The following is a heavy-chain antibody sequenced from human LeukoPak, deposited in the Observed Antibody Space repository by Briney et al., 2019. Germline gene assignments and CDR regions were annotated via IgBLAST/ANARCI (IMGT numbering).Heavy chain of an antibody. CDR2: IFPSGGEI. J-gene: IGHJ4*02. CDR1: GFTFSTLA. Sequence: PGGSLRLSCEASGFTFSTLAMIWVRQPPGKGLEWVSSIFPSGGEIHYADSVRGRFTISRDNSKSTLSLQMNSLRAEDTAMYYCATYRQVLLPFESWGQGTLVTVSS. D-gene: IGHD2-8*02. V-gene: IGHV3-23*01. CDR3: ATYRQVLLPFES.